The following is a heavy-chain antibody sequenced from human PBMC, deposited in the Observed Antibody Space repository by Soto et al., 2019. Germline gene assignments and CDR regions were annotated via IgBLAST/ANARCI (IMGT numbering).Heavy chain of an antibody. CDR1: VYTFTSYD. CDR3: ARLGSSSSWFYYYYYMDV. Sequence: ASVKVSCKASVYTFTSYDINWVRQANGQGLEWMGWMNPNSGNTGYAQKFQGRVTMTRNTSISTAYMELSSLRSEDTAVYYCARLGSSSSWFYYYYYMDVWGKGTTVTVSS. CDR2: MNPNSGNT. D-gene: IGHD6-6*01. V-gene: IGHV1-8*01. J-gene: IGHJ6*03.